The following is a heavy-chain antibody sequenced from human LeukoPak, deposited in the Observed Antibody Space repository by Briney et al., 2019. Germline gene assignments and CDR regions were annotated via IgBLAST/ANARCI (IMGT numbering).Heavy chain of an antibody. CDR2: ISNTGAPT. CDR1: GFTFSTYA. V-gene: IGHV3-23*01. D-gene: IGHD2-2*01. CDR3: ARFCTSCYSGNWFDP. Sequence: GRSLRLSCAASGFTFSTYAMSWVRQAPGKGLEWVSVISNTGAPTYYADSGKGRFTISRDNSKNTLYLQMNSLRAEDTAVYYCARFCTSCYSGNWFDPWGQGTLVTVSS. J-gene: IGHJ5*02.